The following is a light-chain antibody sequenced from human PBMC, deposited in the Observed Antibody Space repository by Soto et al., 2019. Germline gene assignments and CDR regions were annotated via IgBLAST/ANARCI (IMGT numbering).Light chain of an antibody. Sequence: QSALTQPPSASGSPGQSVTISCTGTSSDVGSYNYVSWYQQHPGRPPKLMIYEVSKRPLGVPDRFSGSKSGNTASLTVSGLQAEDEAYYYCSSYAGSNNFVFGPGTKVTVL. J-gene: IGLJ1*01. CDR1: SSDVGSYNY. CDR3: SSYAGSNNFV. CDR2: EVS. V-gene: IGLV2-8*01.